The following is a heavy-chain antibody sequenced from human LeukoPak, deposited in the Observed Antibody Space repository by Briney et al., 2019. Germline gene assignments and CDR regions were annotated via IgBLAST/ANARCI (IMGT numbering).Heavy chain of an antibody. Sequence: SETLSLTCTVSGDSISSGSYCWSWIRQPAGKGLEWIGRIETTGNTNYNPSLKSRVTISLDTSNNQFSLKLTSVTAADTAVYYCARGGTSAGNWGYYIGYWGQGTLVTVSS. D-gene: IGHD7-27*01. J-gene: IGHJ4*02. CDR1: GDSISSGSYC. V-gene: IGHV4-61*02. CDR2: IETTGNT. CDR3: ARGGTSAGNWGYYIGY.